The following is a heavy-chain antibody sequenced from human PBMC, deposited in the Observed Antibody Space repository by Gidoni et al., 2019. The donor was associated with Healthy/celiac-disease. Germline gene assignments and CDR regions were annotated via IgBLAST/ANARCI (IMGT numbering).Heavy chain of an antibody. CDR2: INPNSGGT. Sequence: QVQLVQSGAEVKKPGASVKVSCKASGYTFPGYYMHWVRQAPGQGLEWMGWINPNSGGTNYAQKFQGRVTMTRDTSISTAYMELSRLRSDDTAVYYCARLPYYDILTGYGYFDYWGQGTLVTVSS. J-gene: IGHJ4*02. V-gene: IGHV1-2*02. CDR1: GYTFPGYY. D-gene: IGHD3-9*01. CDR3: ARLPYYDILTGYGYFDY.